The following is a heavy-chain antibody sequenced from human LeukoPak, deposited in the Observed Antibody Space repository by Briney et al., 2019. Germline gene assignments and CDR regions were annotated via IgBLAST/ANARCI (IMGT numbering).Heavy chain of an antibody. CDR3: ARLKSARGIAVAGTGWFDP. D-gene: IGHD6-19*01. Sequence: GASVKVSCKASGYTFTSYGISWVRQAPGQGLEWMGWISAYNGNTNYAQKLQGRVTMTTDTSTSTAYKELRSLRSDDTAVYYCARLKSARGIAVAGTGWFDPWGQGTLVTVSS. CDR1: GYTFTSYG. J-gene: IGHJ5*02. CDR2: ISAYNGNT. V-gene: IGHV1-18*01.